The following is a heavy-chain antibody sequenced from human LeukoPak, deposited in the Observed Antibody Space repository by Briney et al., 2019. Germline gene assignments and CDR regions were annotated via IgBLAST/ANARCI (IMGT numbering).Heavy chain of an antibody. CDR1: GASVGSAGYY. CDR3: ARTQSQSGSYRYYFGY. V-gene: IGHV4-61*08. J-gene: IGHJ4*02. D-gene: IGHD1-26*01. CDR2: VYYISNT. Sequence: PSETLSLTCTVSGASVGSAGYYWSWIRQPPGGGLEWIGYVYYISNTNYNPSLKSRVTMSVNPSENQFSLELNSVTAADTAMYYCARTQSQSGSYRYYFGYWGQGTLVTVSS.